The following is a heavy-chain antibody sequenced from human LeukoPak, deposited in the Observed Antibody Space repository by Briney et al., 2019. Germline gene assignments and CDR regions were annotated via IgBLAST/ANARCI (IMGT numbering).Heavy chain of an antibody. Sequence: WASVKVSCKASGYTFTSYDINWVRQATGQGLEWMGWMNPNSGNTGYAQKFQGRVTITRNTSISTAYMELSSLRSEDTAVYYCAVWNPGLYYFDYWGQGTLVTVSS. CDR3: AVWNPGLYYFDY. V-gene: IGHV1-8*03. CDR2: MNPNSGNT. CDR1: GYTFTSYD. D-gene: IGHD1-1*01. J-gene: IGHJ4*02.